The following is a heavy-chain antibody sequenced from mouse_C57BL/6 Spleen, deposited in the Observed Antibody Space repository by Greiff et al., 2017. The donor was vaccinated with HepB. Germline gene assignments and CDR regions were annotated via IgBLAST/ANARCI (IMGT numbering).Heavy chain of an antibody. CDR3: ATGPSRGNYFDY. V-gene: IGHV1-59*01. Sequence: VQLQQPGAELVRPGTSVKLSCKASGYTFTSYWMHWVKQRPGQGLEWIGVIDPSDSYTNYNQKFKGKATLTVDTSSSTAYMQLSSLTSEDSAVYYCATGPSRGNYFDYWGQGTTLTVSS. J-gene: IGHJ2*01. CDR2: IDPSDSYT. CDR1: GYTFTSYW. D-gene: IGHD3-3*01.